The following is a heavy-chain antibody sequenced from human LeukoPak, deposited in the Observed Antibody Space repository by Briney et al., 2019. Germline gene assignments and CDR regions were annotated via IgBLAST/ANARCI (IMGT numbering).Heavy chain of an antibody. J-gene: IGHJ4*02. Sequence: GGSLRLSCAASGFTFSSYDMHWVRQAPGKGLEWVAVIWYDGSNKYYADSVKGRFTISRDNSKNTLYLQMNSLRAEDTAVYYCAREVTMVRGGKVGRLDYWGQGTLVTVSS. CDR2: IWYDGSNK. CDR1: GFTFSSYD. D-gene: IGHD3-10*01. CDR3: AREVTMVRGGKVGRLDY. V-gene: IGHV3-33*01.